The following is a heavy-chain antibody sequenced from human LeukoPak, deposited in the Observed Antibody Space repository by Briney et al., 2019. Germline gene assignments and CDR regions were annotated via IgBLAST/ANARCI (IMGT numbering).Heavy chain of an antibody. D-gene: IGHD3-22*01. CDR3: AKDILSSNYDSSGYLFDP. CDR1: GFTFDDYA. Sequence: GRSLRLPCAASGFTFDDYAMHWVRQAPGKGLEWVSGISWNSGSIGYADSVKGRFTISRDNAKNSLYLQMNSLRAEDTALYYCAKDILSSNYDSSGYLFDPWGQGTLVTVSS. V-gene: IGHV3-9*01. CDR2: ISWNSGSI. J-gene: IGHJ5*02.